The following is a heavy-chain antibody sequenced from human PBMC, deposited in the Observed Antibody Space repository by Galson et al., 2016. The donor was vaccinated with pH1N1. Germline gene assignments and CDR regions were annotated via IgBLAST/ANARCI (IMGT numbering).Heavy chain of an antibody. CDR3: VRISFNSIDS. D-gene: IGHD3-3*02. CDR1: GDSISSIYF. J-gene: IGHJ4*02. V-gene: IGHV4-38-2*02. CDR2: VWYSGNT. Sequence: ETLSLTCTVSGDSISSIYFWGWIRQPPGKGPEWLGTVWYSGNTYYNPSLQSRVTMSMHTSTNQFSLHLRSVTAADMAMYYCVRISFNSIDSWGQGTLVTVSS.